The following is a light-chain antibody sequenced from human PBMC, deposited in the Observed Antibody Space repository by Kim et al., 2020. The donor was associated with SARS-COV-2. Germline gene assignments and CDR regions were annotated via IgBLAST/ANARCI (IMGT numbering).Light chain of an antibody. V-gene: IGKV1-39*01. J-gene: IGKJ5*01. Sequence: DIQMTQSPSSLSASVGDRVTITCRASQTIHIYLNWYQQRPGKAPKLLIESASTLQSGVPSRFSGGGSGTDFTLTISSVQPEDFATHYCQQSYNTPPITFGQGTRLEIK. CDR1: QTIHIY. CDR3: QQSYNTPPIT. CDR2: SAS.